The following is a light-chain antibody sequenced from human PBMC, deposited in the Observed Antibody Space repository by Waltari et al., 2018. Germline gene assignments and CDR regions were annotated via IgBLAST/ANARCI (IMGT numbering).Light chain of an antibody. Sequence: EIVFTQSPGPLSLTPGERVTLPCRASQSIHSAYLAGYQHKPGQAPRLLIFGTSTRAAGIPDRFSGSGSGTDFTLTISRLEPEDFAVYFCHQYGPSLWTFGQGTKVEI. J-gene: IGKJ1*01. CDR3: HQYGPSLWT. V-gene: IGKV3-20*01. CDR2: GTS. CDR1: QSIHSAY.